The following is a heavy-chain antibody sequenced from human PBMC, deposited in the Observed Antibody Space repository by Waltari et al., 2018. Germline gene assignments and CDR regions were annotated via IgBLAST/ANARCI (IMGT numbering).Heavy chain of an antibody. D-gene: IGHD3-22*01. CDR3: ARDYCDRTNCHGMDV. Sequence: QVQLVESGGVVVQPGRSLRLPCPASEFTLSSYAMPWVRQAPGKGLEWVAVISYNGRNIYYVDSVKGRFTISRDNSKKTLYMQMNSLRAEDTAVYYCARDYCDRTNCHGMDVWGQGTTVTVSS. CDR2: ISYNGRNI. V-gene: IGHV3-30*04. CDR1: EFTLSSYA. J-gene: IGHJ6*02.